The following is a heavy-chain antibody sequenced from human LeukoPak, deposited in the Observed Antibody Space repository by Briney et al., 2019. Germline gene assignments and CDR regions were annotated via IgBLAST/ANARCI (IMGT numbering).Heavy chain of an antibody. D-gene: IGHD2-15*01. CDR2: IYYSGST. CDR1: GGSISSYY. Sequence: SETLSLTCTVSGGSISSYYWSWIRQPPGKGLEWIGYIYYSGSTNYNPSLKSRVTISGDTSKNQFSLKLSSVTAADTAVYYCARVSNPRIFVSYYYSMDVWGKGTTVTVSS. V-gene: IGHV4-59*01. CDR3: ARVSNPRIFVSYYYSMDV. J-gene: IGHJ6*03.